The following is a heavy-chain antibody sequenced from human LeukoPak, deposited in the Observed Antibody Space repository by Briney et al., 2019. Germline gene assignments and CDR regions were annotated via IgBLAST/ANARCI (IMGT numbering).Heavy chain of an antibody. CDR1: GSSFTSFW. CDR3: ARSRDGYNYGFDY. J-gene: IGHJ4*02. CDR2: IYPGDCDT. V-gene: IGHV5-51*01. Sequence: GESLKISCKGSGSSFTSFWIGWVRKMPGKGLEWMGIIYPGDCDTRYSPTFQGQVTISADKSISTAYLQRSSLKASDTAMYYCARSRDGYNYGFDYWGQGTLVTVSS. D-gene: IGHD5-24*01.